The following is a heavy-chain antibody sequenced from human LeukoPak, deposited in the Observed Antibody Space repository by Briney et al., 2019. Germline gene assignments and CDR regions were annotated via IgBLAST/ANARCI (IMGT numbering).Heavy chain of an antibody. V-gene: IGHV4-34*01. J-gene: IGHJ4*02. D-gene: IGHD3-10*01. CDR2: INYSGST. Sequence: PSETLSLTCAVYVGSFSDYYWGWIRQPPGKGLEWIGEINYSGSTNYNPSLKSRVTMSVDTSKNQFSLKLSSVTAADTAMYYCARGDFPGYGSGSYPYWGQGTLVTVSS. CDR3: ARGDFPGYGSGSYPY. CDR1: VGSFSDYY.